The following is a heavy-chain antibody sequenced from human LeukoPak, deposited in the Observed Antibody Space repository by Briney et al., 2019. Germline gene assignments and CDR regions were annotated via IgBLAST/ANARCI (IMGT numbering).Heavy chain of an antibody. Sequence: PGGSLRLSRAASGFTFSSYAMTWVRQAPRKGLEWVSSISGTGGSTFYADSVKGRFTISRDNSKNTLYLQMNSLRAEDTAIYYCAKEREAYCSGGSCYGSDKLFPADYWGQGTLVTVSS. D-gene: IGHD2-15*01. CDR2: ISGTGGST. CDR1: GFTFSSYA. V-gene: IGHV3-23*01. CDR3: AKEREAYCSGGSCYGSDKLFPADY. J-gene: IGHJ4*02.